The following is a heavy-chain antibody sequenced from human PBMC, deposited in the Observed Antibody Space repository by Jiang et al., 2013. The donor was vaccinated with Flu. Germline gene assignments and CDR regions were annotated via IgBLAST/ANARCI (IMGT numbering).Heavy chain of an antibody. CDR1: AFTFNNAW. V-gene: IGHV3-15*02. CDR2: IKTKTEGGTT. J-gene: IGHJ4*02. D-gene: IGHD1-1*01. Sequence: ALVKPGGSLRLSCTASAFTFNNAWMSWVRQAPGKGLEWVGRIKTKTEGGTTNYAAPVKGRFTISRDDSRNTLYLHMNSLKTEDTALYYCTTLSMIQLQPDYWGQGTLVTVSS. CDR3: TTLSMIQLQPDY.